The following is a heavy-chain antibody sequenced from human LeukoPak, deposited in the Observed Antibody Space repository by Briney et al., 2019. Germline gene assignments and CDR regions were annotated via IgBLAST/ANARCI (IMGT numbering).Heavy chain of an antibody. V-gene: IGHV3-23*01. CDR3: ANRFGELFGY. D-gene: IGHD3-10*01. Sequence: GGTLRLSCAAPGFTFSSYGMSWVRQAPGKGLEWVSATSGSGGSTYYADSVKGRFTISRDNSKNTLYLQMNSLRAEDTAVYYCANRFGELFGYWGQGTLVTVSS. CDR1: GFTFSSYG. CDR2: TSGSGGST. J-gene: IGHJ4*02.